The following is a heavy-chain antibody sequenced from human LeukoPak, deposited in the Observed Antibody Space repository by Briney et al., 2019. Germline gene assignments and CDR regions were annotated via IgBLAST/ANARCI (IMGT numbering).Heavy chain of an antibody. Sequence: GGSLRLSCAASGFTFSSYAMSWVRQAPGKGLEWVSAISGSGGSTYYADSVKGRFTISRDNSKNTLYLKLNSLRAEDTAVYYCAKNQQRGAAHADYWGQGTLVTVSS. D-gene: IGHD6-25*01. CDR3: AKNQQRGAAHADY. J-gene: IGHJ4*02. V-gene: IGHV3-23*01. CDR2: ISGSGGST. CDR1: GFTFSSYA.